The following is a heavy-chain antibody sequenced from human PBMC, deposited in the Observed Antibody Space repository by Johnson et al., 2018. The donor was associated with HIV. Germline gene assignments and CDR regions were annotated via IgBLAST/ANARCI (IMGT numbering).Heavy chain of an antibody. CDR2: INGDGSRT. CDR3: ARDQAGTTDDAFDI. V-gene: IGHV3-74*01. Sequence: MLLVESGGGVVQPGRSLRLSCGASGFTFSDHWMQWVRQAPGKGLVWVSRINGDGSRTSYADSVKGRFTIARDNAKNTLFLEMNSLRAEDTAVYYCARDQAGTTDDAFDIWGQGTMVTVSS. D-gene: IGHD1-7*01. J-gene: IGHJ3*02. CDR1: GFTFSDHW.